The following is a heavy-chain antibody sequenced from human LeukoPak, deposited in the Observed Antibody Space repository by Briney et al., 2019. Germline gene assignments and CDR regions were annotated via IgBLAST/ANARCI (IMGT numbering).Heavy chain of an antibody. Sequence: SETLSPTCTVSAGSMSGSTYYWGWIRQPPERGLEWIGSIYYSGSTYYNPPLKSRVTMSVDTSKNQFSLNLSSVTAADTAVYYCARINHMSSTGIPVRGPDYWGQGTLVTVSS. CDR2: IYYSGST. V-gene: IGHV4-39*01. J-gene: IGHJ4*02. CDR3: ARINHMSSTGIPVRGPDY. CDR1: AGSMSGSTYY. D-gene: IGHD6-19*01.